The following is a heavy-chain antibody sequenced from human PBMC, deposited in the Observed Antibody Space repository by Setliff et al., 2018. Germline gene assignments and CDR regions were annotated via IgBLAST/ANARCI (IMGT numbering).Heavy chain of an antibody. CDR3: TTSPISSGWHSNFDYNMDV. CDR1: GFTFSSYA. J-gene: IGHJ6*02. CDR2: ISGSAQTT. Sequence: LRLSCAASGFTFSSYAITWVRQAPGKGLEWVSMISGSAQTTYYADSVKGRFTISRDNSKNTVYLEMNSLRAEDTAVYYCTTSPISSGWHSNFDYNMDVWGQGTTVTVSS. D-gene: IGHD6-19*01. V-gene: IGHV3-23*01.